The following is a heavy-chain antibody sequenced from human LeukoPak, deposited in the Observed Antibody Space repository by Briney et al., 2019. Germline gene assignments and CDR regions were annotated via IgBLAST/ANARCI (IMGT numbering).Heavy chain of an antibody. Sequence: PGGSLRLSCAASGFNFKTSWMSWVRQAPGKGLECVANIKQDGSEKYYVDSVKGRFTISRDNAKNSLYLQMNSLRAEDTAVYYCASRIVGATWRYFDYWGQGTLVTVSS. D-gene: IGHD1-26*01. CDR1: GFNFKTSW. V-gene: IGHV3-7*01. CDR3: ASRIVGATWRYFDY. J-gene: IGHJ4*02. CDR2: IKQDGSEK.